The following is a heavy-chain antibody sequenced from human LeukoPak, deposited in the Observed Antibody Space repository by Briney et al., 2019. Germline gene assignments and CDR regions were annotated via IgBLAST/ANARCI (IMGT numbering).Heavy chain of an antibody. CDR3: ARAAIITMVRGVRGWFDY. D-gene: IGHD3-10*01. J-gene: IGHJ4*02. CDR2: ISYDGSNK. Sequence: GGSLRLSCAASGFTFSSYAMRWVRQAPGKGLEWVAVISYDGSNKYYADSVKGRFTISRDNSKNTLYLQMNSLRAEDTAVYYCARAAIITMVRGVRGWFDYWGQGTLVTVSS. V-gene: IGHV3-30*04. CDR1: GFTFSSYA.